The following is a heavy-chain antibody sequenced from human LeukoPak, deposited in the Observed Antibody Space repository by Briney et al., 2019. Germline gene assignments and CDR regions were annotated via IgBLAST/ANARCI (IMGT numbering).Heavy chain of an antibody. CDR2: IYYSGST. Sequence: NPSETLSLTCTVSGGSISSSSYYWGWIRQPPGKGLEWIGSIYYSGSTYYNPSLKSRVTISVDTSKNQFSLKLSSVTAADTAVYYCARAIGHIVVVINWFDPWGQGTLVTVSS. CDR1: GGSISSSSYY. D-gene: IGHD2-21*01. V-gene: IGHV4-39*07. CDR3: ARAIGHIVVVINWFDP. J-gene: IGHJ5*02.